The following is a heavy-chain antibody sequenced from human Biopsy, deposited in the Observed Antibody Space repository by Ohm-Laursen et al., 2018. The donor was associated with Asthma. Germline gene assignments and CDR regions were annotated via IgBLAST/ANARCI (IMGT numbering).Heavy chain of an antibody. CDR2: ISFDGSNK. CDR1: GFTFSNFG. J-gene: IGHJ4*02. V-gene: IGHV3-30*18. D-gene: IGHD1-26*01. CDR3: AKDVFPGWELRRGPDY. Sequence: SLRLSCAASGFTFSNFGMHWVRQAPGKGLDWVAVISFDGSNKNYTDSVKGRFTISRDNSRNTLHLQMNSLRAEDTAVYYCAKDVFPGWELRRGPDYWGQGTLVTVSS.